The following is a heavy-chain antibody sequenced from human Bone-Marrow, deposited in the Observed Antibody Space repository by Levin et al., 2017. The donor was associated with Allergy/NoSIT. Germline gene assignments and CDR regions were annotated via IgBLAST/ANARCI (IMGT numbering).Heavy chain of an antibody. J-gene: IGHJ5*02. CDR1: GFTFGDDW. V-gene: IGHV3-74*01. D-gene: IGHD3-3*02. Sequence: GGSLRLSCEASGFTFGDDWIHWVRQAPGKGLVWVSRLNFRGHTTYADSVKGRFTISRDSAKNTVYLQMSSLRTEDTAVYYCARVAVAIAFSFDPWGQGTLVTVSS. CDR3: ARVAVAIAFSFDP. CDR2: LNFRGHT.